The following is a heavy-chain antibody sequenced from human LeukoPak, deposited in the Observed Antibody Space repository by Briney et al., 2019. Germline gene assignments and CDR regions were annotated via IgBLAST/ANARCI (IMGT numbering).Heavy chain of an antibody. Sequence: GGSLRLSCAASGFTVSRKYLSWVRQAPGKGLEWVSVIYSDGNTHYAESVKGRFTISRDDSKNTVYLQMNSLRVEDTAMYYCARDDSSGPYDYWDQGTLVTVSS. D-gene: IGHD3-10*01. CDR3: ARDDSSGPYDY. J-gene: IGHJ4*02. CDR2: IYSDGNT. V-gene: IGHV3-53*01. CDR1: GFTVSRKY.